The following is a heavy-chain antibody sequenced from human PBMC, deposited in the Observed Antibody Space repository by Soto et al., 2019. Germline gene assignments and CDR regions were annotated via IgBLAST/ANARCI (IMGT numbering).Heavy chain of an antibody. J-gene: IGHJ6*02. V-gene: IGHV4-4*02. CDR1: GGSISSSNW. D-gene: IGHD2-2*02. Sequence: SETLSLTCAVSGGSISSSNWWSWVRQPPGKGLEWIGEIYHSGSTNYNPSLKSRVTISVDKSKNQFSLKLGSVTAADTAVYHCARDYLVPAAIRDYYYYGMDVWGQGTTVTVSS. CDR3: ARDYLVPAAIRDYYYYGMDV. CDR2: IYHSGST.